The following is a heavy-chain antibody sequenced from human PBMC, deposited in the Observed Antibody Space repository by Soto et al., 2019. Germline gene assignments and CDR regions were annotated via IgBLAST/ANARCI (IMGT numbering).Heavy chain of an antibody. V-gene: IGHV4-39*01. CDR2: IYYSGST. CDR3: ARQPRTNDFWSGYYTGNWFDP. J-gene: IGHJ5*02. D-gene: IGHD3-3*01. Sequence: SETLSLTCTVSGGSISSSSYYWGWIRQPPGKGLEWIGSIYYSGSTYYNPSLKSRVTISVDTSKNQFSLKLSSVTAADTAVYYCARQPRTNDFWSGYYTGNWFDPWGQGTVVTVSS. CDR1: GGSISSSSYY.